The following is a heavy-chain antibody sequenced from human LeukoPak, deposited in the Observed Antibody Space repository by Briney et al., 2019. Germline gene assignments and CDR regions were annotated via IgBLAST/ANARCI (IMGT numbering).Heavy chain of an antibody. D-gene: IGHD1-26*01. CDR2: ITNSGGLT. Sequence: PGGSLRLSCAASGFTFSSYAMIWVRQASGKGLEWVSAITNSGGLTYYADSVKGRLTISRDNSKNTLYLQVNSLRAEDTALYYCARLAVSGSYTDSWGQGTLVTVSS. V-gene: IGHV3-23*01. CDR1: GFTFSSYA. J-gene: IGHJ4*02. CDR3: ARLAVSGSYTDS.